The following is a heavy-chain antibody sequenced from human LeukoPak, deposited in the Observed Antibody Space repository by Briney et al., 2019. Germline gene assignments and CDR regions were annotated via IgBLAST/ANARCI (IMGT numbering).Heavy chain of an antibody. V-gene: IGHV4-59*01. Sequence: SETLSLTCTVSGGSISSYYWSWIRQPPGKGLGWIGYIYYSGSSNYNPSLKSRVTMSVDTSKNQFSLILNSVTAADAAVYYCARDGREATGGKNWYFDLWGRGTLVTVSS. CDR2: IYYSGSS. CDR1: GGSISSYY. J-gene: IGHJ2*01. CDR3: ARDGREATGGKNWYFDL. D-gene: IGHD1-26*01.